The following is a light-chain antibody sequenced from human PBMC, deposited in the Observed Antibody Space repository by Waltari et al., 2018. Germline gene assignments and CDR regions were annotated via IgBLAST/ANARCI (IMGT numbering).Light chain of an antibody. J-gene: IGKJ2*01. V-gene: IGKV3-15*01. Sequence: EIVMTQSPATLSVSPGERATLSCRASQSVSDNLAWYQQKPGQTPRLLIYAASTRANGIPARFSGGGSGTEFTLTICSLQSEDFAVYYCQQYNNWPPVTFGQGTKVEIK. CDR2: AAS. CDR1: QSVSDN. CDR3: QQYNNWPPVT.